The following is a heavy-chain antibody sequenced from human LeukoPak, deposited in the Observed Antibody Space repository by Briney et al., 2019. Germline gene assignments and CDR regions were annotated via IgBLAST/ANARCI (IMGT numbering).Heavy chain of an antibody. CDR3: ARRLSGGGNSSWFDP. J-gene: IGHJ5*02. CDR1: GYSFLDYW. CDR2: IFPHDSDI. D-gene: IGHD4-23*01. Sequence: GESLKISCKGSGYSFLDYWIGWVRQMPGKGPELMGLIFPHDSDIKYSPSFQGQVTISVDKSISSAYVQWGSLKASDTAMYYCARRLSGGGNSSWFDPWGQGTLVTVSS. V-gene: IGHV5-51*01.